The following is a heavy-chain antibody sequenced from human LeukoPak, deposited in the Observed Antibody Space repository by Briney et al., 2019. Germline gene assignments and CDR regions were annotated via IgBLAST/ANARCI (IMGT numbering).Heavy chain of an antibody. CDR2: IYHSGST. Sequence: SETLSLTCAVSGGSISSSNWWSWVRQPPGKGLEWIGEIYHSGSTNYNPSLKSRVTISVDKSKNQFSLKLSSVTAADTAVYYCARIREYSSSSGDYWGQGTLVTVSS. D-gene: IGHD6-6*01. V-gene: IGHV4-4*02. CDR3: ARIREYSSSSGDY. J-gene: IGHJ4*02. CDR1: GGSISSSNW.